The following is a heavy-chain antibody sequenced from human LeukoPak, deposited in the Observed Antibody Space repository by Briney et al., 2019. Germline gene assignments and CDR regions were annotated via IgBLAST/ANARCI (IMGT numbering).Heavy chain of an antibody. CDR2: LSGSATIT. Sequence: GRSLRLSCAASGFTSSGHAMKWVRQAPGKGLEWVSSLSGSATITYYADSVKGGFIISRDNSKNVMYLQMNSLRAQDTAIYYCARGQDTGYTSTWIDYWGRGTQVTVSS. J-gene: IGHJ4*02. CDR3: ARGQDTGYTSTWIDY. CDR1: GFTSSGHA. V-gene: IGHV3-23*01. D-gene: IGHD6-13*01.